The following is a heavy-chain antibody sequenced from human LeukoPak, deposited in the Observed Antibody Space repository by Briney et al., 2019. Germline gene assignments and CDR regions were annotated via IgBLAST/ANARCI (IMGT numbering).Heavy chain of an antibody. J-gene: IGHJ3*02. V-gene: IGHV1-69*04. Sequence: SVKVSCKASGGTFSSYAISWVRQAPGQGLEWMGRIIPILGIANYAQKFQGRVTITADKSTSTAYMELSSLRSEDTAVYYCARDRYCSSTSCADGAFDIWGQGTMVTVSS. CDR2: IIPILGIA. CDR1: GGTFSSYA. CDR3: ARDRYCSSTSCADGAFDI. D-gene: IGHD2-2*01.